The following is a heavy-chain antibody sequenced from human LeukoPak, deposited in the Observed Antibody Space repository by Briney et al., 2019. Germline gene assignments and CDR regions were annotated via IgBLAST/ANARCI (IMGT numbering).Heavy chain of an antibody. CDR2: ISSSSSYI. CDR3: ARDREMVAATSYYYYYYGMDV. CDR1: GFTFSSYS. D-gene: IGHD2-15*01. J-gene: IGHJ6*04. V-gene: IGHV3-21*01. Sequence: LGGSLRLSCAASGFTFSSYSMNWVRQAPGKGLEWVSSISSSSSYIYYADSVKGRFTISRDNAKNSLYLQTNSLRAEDTAVYYCARDREMVAATSYYYYYYGMDVWGKGTTVTVSS.